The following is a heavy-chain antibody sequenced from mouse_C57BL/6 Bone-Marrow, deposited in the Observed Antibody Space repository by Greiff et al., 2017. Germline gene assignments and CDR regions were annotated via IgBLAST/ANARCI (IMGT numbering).Heavy chain of an antibody. J-gene: IGHJ1*03. Sequence: QVHVKQSGAELVRPGSSVKLSCKASGYTFTSYWMHWVKQRPIQGLEWIGNIDPSDSETHYNQKFKDKATLTVDKSSSTAYMQLSSLTSEDSAVYYCARPYGSSYWYFDVWGTGTTVTVSS. CDR3: ARPYGSSYWYFDV. CDR2: IDPSDSET. V-gene: IGHV1-52*01. CDR1: GYTFTSYW. D-gene: IGHD1-1*01.